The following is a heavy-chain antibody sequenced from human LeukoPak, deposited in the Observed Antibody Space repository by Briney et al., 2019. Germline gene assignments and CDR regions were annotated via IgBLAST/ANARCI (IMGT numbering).Heavy chain of an antibody. J-gene: IGHJ5*02. CDR2: INHSGST. CDR1: GGALIGYD. D-gene: IGHD2/OR15-2a*01. CDR3: AMVLYHSGRPGP. V-gene: IGHV4-34*01. Sequence: SETLSLTCAVYGGALIGYDWGWIRQPPGKGLEWIGEINHSGSTNYSPSLKSRVTISIDTSRNQFSLKVNSVTAADTAVYYCAMVLYHSGRPGPWGQGTLVTVSP.